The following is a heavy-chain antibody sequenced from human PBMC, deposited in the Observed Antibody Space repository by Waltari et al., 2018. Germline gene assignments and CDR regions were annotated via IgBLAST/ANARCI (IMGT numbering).Heavy chain of an antibody. CDR2: IYSGGST. V-gene: IGHV3-66*02. CDR3: ARDGGTSRGSSWYAPGY. Sequence: EVQLVESGGGLVQPGGSLRLSCAASGFTVSSNYMSWVRQAPGKGLEWVSVIYSGGSTYYADSVKGRFTISRDNSKNTLYLQMNSLRAEDTAVYYCARDGGTSRGSSWYAPGYWGQGTLVTVSS. J-gene: IGHJ4*02. CDR1: GFTVSSNY. D-gene: IGHD6-13*01.